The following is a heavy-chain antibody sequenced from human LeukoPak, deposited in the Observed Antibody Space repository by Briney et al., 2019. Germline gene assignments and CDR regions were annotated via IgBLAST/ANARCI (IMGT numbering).Heavy chain of an antibody. J-gene: IGHJ4*02. Sequence: GGSLRLSCAMSGFTFTNNAMTCVRQAPGKGLEWVSTIGGGDVEIHYADSVKGRFTISRDNSKNTLYLQMYSLRAEDTAVYYCGRGHRFCSRGNCNSPVDYWGQGTLVTVSS. CDR3: GRGHRFCSRGNCNSPVDY. V-gene: IGHV3-23*01. CDR1: GFTFTNNA. D-gene: IGHD2-15*01. CDR2: IGGGDVEI.